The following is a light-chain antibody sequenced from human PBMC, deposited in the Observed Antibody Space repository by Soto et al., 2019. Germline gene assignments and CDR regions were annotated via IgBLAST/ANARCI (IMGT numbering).Light chain of an antibody. J-gene: IGLJ1*01. CDR1: SSDVGGYNY. Sequence: QSALTQPPSASGSPGQSVTISCTGTSSDVGGYNYVSWYQQYPGKAPKVMIYEVSKRPSGVPDRFSGSKSGNTASLTVSGLQAEDEADYYCSSYASSTDYVFGTGTKVTVL. CDR2: EVS. CDR3: SSYASSTDYV. V-gene: IGLV2-8*01.